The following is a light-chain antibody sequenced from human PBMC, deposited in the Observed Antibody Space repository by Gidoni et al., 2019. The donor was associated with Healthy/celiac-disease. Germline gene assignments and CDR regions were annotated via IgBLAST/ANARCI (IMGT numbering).Light chain of an antibody. CDR2: DDS. CDR3: QVWDSSSEVV. Sequence: SHVLTQPPSVSVAPVQTARITCGGNNIGRKSVHWYPQKPGQAPVLVVYDDSDRPSGLPERFSGSNSGNTATLTISRVEAGDEADYYCQVWDSSSEVVFGGGTKLTVL. CDR1: NIGRKS. V-gene: IGLV3-21*02. J-gene: IGLJ2*01.